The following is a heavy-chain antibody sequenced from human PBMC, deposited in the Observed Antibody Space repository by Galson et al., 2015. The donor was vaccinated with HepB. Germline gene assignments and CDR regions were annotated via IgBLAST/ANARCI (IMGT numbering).Heavy chain of an antibody. CDR2: ISAYNGNT. V-gene: IGHV1-18*04. D-gene: IGHD3-22*01. CDR3: ARDGILYHDSRGYYFDY. CDR1: GYTFTSYG. Sequence: SVKVSCKASGYTFTSYGISWVRQAPGQGLEWMGWISAYNGNTDYAQKLQGRVTMTTDTSTSTAYMELRSLRSDDTAVYYCARDGILYHDSRGYYFDYWGQGTLVTVSS. J-gene: IGHJ4*02.